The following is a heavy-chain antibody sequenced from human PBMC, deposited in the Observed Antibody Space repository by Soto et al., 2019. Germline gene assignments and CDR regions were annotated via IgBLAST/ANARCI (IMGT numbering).Heavy chain of an antibody. D-gene: IGHD3-9*01. CDR1: GGTFSSYA. V-gene: IGHV1-69*13. J-gene: IGHJ6*02. CDR2: IIPIFGTA. CDR3: ASPNYDILPWPYYYGMDV. Sequence: SVKVSCKASGGTFSSYAISWVRQAPGQGLEWMGGIIPIFGTANYAQKFQGRVTITADESTSTAYMELSSLRSEDTAVYYCASPNYDILPWPYYYGMDVWGQGTTVTVYS.